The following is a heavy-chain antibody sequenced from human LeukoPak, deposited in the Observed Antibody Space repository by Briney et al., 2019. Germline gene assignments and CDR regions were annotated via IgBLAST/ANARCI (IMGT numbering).Heavy chain of an antibody. J-gene: IGHJ5*02. CDR1: GFTFSDYY. CDR2: IRGSGNSI. D-gene: IGHD2-2*01. Sequence: GGSLRLSCAASGFTFSDYYMSWIRQAPGKGLEWVSDIRGSGNSIYYADSVKGRFTVSRDNAKNSLYLQMNSLRAEDTAVYYCARAGRCSSSSCLNWFDPWGQGTLVTVSS. V-gene: IGHV3-11*01. CDR3: ARAGRCSSSSCLNWFDP.